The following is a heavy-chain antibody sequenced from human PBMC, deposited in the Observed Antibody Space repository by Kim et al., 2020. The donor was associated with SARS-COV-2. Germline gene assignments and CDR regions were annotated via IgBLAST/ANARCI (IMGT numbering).Heavy chain of an antibody. Sequence: ASVKVSCKASGYTFTGLYVHWVRQAPGQGLEWMGWINPNSGDTNYAPKFQGRVTMTSHTSINTAYMELSRLRSDDTAMYFCTRSGSDYWGQGTLVTVSS. V-gene: IGHV1-2*02. CDR3: TRSGSDY. J-gene: IGHJ4*02. CDR2: INPNSGDT. CDR1: GYTFTGLY. D-gene: IGHD3-10*01.